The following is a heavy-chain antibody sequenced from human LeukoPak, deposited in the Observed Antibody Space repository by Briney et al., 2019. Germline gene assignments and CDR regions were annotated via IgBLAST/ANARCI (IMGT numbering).Heavy chain of an antibody. Sequence: PSETLSLPCTVSGGSIRSDYWSWVPQPPGKGPEWIGYIHYSGSTNYNASLKSRVTMSVDMSKNQFSLNLTSVTAADTAVYYCARLGRKTSVVPPDFDCWGQGTLVNVSS. V-gene: IGHV4-59*01. CDR3: ARLGRKTSVVPPDFDC. CDR1: GGSIRSDY. CDR2: IHYSGST. D-gene: IGHD4-23*01. J-gene: IGHJ4*02.